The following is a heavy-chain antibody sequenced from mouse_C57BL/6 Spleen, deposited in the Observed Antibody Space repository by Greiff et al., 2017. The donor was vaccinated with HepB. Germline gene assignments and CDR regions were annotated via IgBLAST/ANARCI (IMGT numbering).Heavy chain of an antibody. V-gene: IGHV1-81*01. CDR2: IYPRSGNT. D-gene: IGHD2-12*01. CDR3: AREGGDDGAWFAY. Sequence: QVQLQQSGAELARPGASVKLSCKASGYTFTSYGISWVKQRTGQGLEWIGEIYPRSGNTYYNEKFKGKATLTADKSSSTAYMELRSLTSEDSAVYFCAREGGDDGAWFAYWGQGTLVTVSA. CDR1: GYTFTSYG. J-gene: IGHJ3*01.